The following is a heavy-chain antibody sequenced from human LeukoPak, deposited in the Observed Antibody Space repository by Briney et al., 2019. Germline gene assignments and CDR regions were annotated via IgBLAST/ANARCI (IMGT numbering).Heavy chain of an antibody. CDR2: ISYDGSNK. D-gene: IGHD5-12*01. CDR3: AKSVASDAY. CDR1: GFKFFTFA. V-gene: IGHV3-30-3*02. Sequence: QPGGSLRLSCEASGFKFFTFAMHWVRRAPGKGLEWVAIISYDGSNKYYGDSVKGRFTISRDNSKNTLYLQMNSLRAEDTAVYYCAKSVASDAYWGQGTLVTVSS. J-gene: IGHJ4*02.